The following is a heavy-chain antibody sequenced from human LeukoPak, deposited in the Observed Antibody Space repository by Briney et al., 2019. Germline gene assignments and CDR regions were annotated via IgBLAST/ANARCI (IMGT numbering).Heavy chain of an antibody. J-gene: IGHJ6*03. CDR3: ARGVRYCSGGSCYSNTLTYMDV. D-gene: IGHD2-15*01. Sequence: GGSLRLSCAASGFTFDDYGMSWVRQAPGKGLEWVSGINWNGGSTGYADSVKGRFTISRDNAKNSPYLQMNSLRADDTAVYYCARGVRYCSGGSCYSNTLTYMDVWGKGTTVTVSS. CDR1: GFTFDDYG. V-gene: IGHV3-20*04. CDR2: INWNGGST.